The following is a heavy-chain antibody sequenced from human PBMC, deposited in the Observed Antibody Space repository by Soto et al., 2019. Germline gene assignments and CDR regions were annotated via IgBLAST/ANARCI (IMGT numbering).Heavy chain of an antibody. J-gene: IGHJ5*02. CDR2: VYYTGKS. CDR1: GGSISNKFDY. CDR3: ARHRCSSSMCHRRYLGNWLDP. Sequence: QLQLRVSGPGVVKASATLSLTCSVSGGSISNKFDYWVWIRQSPGKGLEWIGSVYYTGKSHYSPSLEGRVTMSVAPPKTDFSLRVTAVPAADTAVYYCARHRCSSSMCHRRYLGNWLDPWGQGALVTVSS. D-gene: IGHD2-2*01. V-gene: IGHV4-39*01.